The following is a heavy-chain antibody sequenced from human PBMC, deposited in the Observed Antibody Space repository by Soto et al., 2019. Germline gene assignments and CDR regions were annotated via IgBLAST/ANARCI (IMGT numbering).Heavy chain of an antibody. D-gene: IGHD1-26*01. CDR2: IWYDGSNK. V-gene: IGHV3-33*01. CDR3: ARSEVGATDYFDY. J-gene: IGHJ4*02. CDR1: GFTFSSYG. Sequence: HPGGSLRLSCAASGFTFSSYGMHWVRQAPGKGLEWVAVIWYDGSNKYYADSVKGRFTISRDNSKNTLYLQMNSLRAEDTAVYYCARSEVGATDYFDYWGQGTLVTVSS.